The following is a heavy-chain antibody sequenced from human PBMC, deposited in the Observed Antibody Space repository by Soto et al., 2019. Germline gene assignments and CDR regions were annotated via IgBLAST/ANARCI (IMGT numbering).Heavy chain of an antibody. J-gene: IGHJ5*02. Sequence: SETLSLTCTVSGGSISSYYWSWIRQPPGKGLEWIGYIYYSGSTNYNPPLKSRVTISVDTSKNQFSLKLSSVTAADTAVYYCAREVIQLWSGELFTGWFDPWGQGTLVTVSS. D-gene: IGHD5-18*01. V-gene: IGHV4-59*01. CDR1: GGSISSYY. CDR3: AREVIQLWSGELFTGWFDP. CDR2: IYYSGST.